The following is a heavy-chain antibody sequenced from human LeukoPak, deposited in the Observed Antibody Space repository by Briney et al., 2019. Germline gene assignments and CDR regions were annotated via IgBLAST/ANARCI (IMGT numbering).Heavy chain of an antibody. V-gene: IGHV3-48*04. CDR3: ARDREYRGSRKKEYYFDY. CDR2: ISISSSIT. Sequence: GESLTLSCAASGFTFNGYSVIWVRPAPGKGLEWLSYISISSSITYYADSVKGRFTISRDHAENSLYLHMNSLRAEDTAVYYCARDREYRGSRKKEYYFDYWGQGTLVSVSS. CDR1: GFTFNGYS. J-gene: IGHJ4*02. D-gene: IGHD1-26*01.